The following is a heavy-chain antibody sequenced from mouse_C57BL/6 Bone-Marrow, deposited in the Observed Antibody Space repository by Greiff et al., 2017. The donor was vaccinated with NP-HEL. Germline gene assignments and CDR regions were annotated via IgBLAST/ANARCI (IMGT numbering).Heavy chain of an antibody. CDR2: IHPNSGST. CDR3: ARRLDGYYPYYYAMDY. J-gene: IGHJ4*01. V-gene: IGHV1-64*01. CDR1: GYTFTSYW. D-gene: IGHD2-3*01. Sequence: VQLQQPGAELVKPGASVKLSCKASGYTFTSYWMHWVKQRPGQGLEWIGMIHPNSGSTNYNEKFKSKATLTVDKSSSTAYMQLSSLTSEDSAVYYCARRLDGYYPYYYAMDYWGQGTSVTVSS.